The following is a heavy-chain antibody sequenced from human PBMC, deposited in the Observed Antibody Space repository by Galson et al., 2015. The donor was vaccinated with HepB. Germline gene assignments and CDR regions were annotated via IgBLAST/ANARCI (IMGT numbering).Heavy chain of an antibody. Sequence: SLRLSCAASGFTFSDYHMNWVRQAPGKGLEWVSYISTSTTTIRYADSVKGRSTISRDNAENSLYLQMNSLRAEDTAVYYCARGIGATRAFDIWGQGTMVTVSS. CDR2: ISTSTTTI. D-gene: IGHD5-12*01. J-gene: IGHJ3*02. CDR1: GFTFSDYH. V-gene: IGHV3-48*01. CDR3: ARGIGATRAFDI.